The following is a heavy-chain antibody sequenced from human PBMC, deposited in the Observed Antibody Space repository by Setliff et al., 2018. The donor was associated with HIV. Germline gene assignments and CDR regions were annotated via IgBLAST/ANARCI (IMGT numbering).Heavy chain of an antibody. J-gene: IGHJ4*02. V-gene: IGHV3-7*01. CDR3: ATLMSSRYQQYRGYFDS. Sequence: GGSLRLSCAASGFTFSSSSMTWVRQAPGKGLEWVAGINQDGSEKYYLNSLKGRFFIFRDNAKNSLYLQMNSLRAEDTAVYYCATLMSSRYQQYRGYFDSWCQGTLVTVSS. D-gene: IGHD6-19*01. CDR2: INQDGSEK. CDR1: GFTFSSSS.